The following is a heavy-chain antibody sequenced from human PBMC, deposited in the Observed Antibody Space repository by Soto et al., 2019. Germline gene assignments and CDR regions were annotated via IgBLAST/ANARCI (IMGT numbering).Heavy chain of an antibody. J-gene: IGHJ6*03. CDR2: IGAYNGNT. CDR1: GYTFTSYG. CDR3: ARVRMPAAMHVGYYYYYMDV. V-gene: IGHV1-18*01. D-gene: IGHD2-2*01. Sequence: ASVKVSCKASGYTFTSYGISWVRQAPGQGLEWMGWIGAYNGNTNYAQKLQGRVTMTTDTSTSTAYMELRSLRSDDTAVYYCARVRMPAAMHVGYYYYYMDVWGKGTTVTVSS.